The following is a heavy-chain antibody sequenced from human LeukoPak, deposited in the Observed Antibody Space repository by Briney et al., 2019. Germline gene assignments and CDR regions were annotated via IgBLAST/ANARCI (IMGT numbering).Heavy chain of an antibody. J-gene: IGHJ4*02. CDR2: IIPIFGTA. CDR3: AKERGDYEEFDY. V-gene: IGHV1-69*01. CDR1: GGTFSSYA. D-gene: IGHD4-17*01. Sequence: SVKVSCKASGGTFSSYAISWVRQAPGQGLEWMGGIIPIFGTANYAQKFQGRVTITADESTSTAYMELSSLRSEDTAVYHCAKERGDYEEFDYWGQGTLVTVSS.